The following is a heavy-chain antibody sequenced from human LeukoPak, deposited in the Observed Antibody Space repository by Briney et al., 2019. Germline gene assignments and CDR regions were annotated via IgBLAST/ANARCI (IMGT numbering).Heavy chain of an antibody. Sequence: SGGSLRLSCAASGFTFSSYSMSWVRQAPGKGLEWVSSISGSAFSTYYADSVKGRFTTSRDNSKNTLYLQMNSLRAEDTAIYYCAKEFPHDKTYAYWGQGTLVTVSS. CDR2: ISGSAFST. CDR3: AKEFPHDKTYAY. D-gene: IGHD2-2*01. J-gene: IGHJ4*02. CDR1: GFTFSSYS. V-gene: IGHV3-23*01.